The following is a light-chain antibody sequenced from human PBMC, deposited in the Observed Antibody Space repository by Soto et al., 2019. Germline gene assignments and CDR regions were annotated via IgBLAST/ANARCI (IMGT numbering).Light chain of an antibody. Sequence: QSALTQPASVSGSPGQSITISCTGTSSDVGGYNHVSWYQIHPGKAPKLIIYEVTSRPSGVSYRFSGSKSGNSASLTISGLQAEDEAHYYCSSYASSSSYVFGGGTKLTVL. CDR1: SSDVGGYNH. J-gene: IGLJ1*01. CDR2: EVT. CDR3: SSYASSSSYV. V-gene: IGLV2-14*01.